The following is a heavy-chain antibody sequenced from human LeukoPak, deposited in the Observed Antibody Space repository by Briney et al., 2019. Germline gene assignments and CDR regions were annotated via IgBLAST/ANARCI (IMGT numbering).Heavy chain of an antibody. J-gene: IGHJ4*02. V-gene: IGHV4-59*01. CDR2: IYYSGST. D-gene: IGHD3-3*01. Sequence: PSETLSLTCTVSGGSISSYYWSWIRQPPGKGLEWIGYIYYSGSTNYNPSLKSRVTISVDTSKNQFSLKLSSVTAADTAVYYCARAYYDFWSGYSYFDYWGQGTPVTVSS. CDR3: ARAYYDFWSGYSYFDY. CDR1: GGSISSYY.